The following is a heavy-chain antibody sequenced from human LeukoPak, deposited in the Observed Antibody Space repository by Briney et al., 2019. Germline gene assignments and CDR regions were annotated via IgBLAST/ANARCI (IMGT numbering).Heavy chain of an antibody. J-gene: IGHJ3*02. CDR2: ISWNSGSI. D-gene: IGHD4-17*01. CDR3: AKVYNYGDYVGAFDI. V-gene: IGHV3-9*01. CDR1: GFTFDDYA. Sequence: GGSLRLSCAASGFTFDDYAMHWVRHAPGKGLEWVSGISWNSGSIGYADSVKGRFTISRDNAKNSLYLQMNSLRAEDTALYYCAKVYNYGDYVGAFDIWGQGTMVTVSS.